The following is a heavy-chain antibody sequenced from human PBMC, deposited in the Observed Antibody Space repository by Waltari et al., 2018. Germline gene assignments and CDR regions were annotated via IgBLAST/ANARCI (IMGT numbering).Heavy chain of an antibody. Sequence: EVQLLESGGGLVQPGGSLRLSCGASGFTFSSYAMSWVRQAPGKGLEWVSVIYSGGSTYYADSVKGRFTISRDNSKNTLYLQMNSLRAEDTAVYYCAKAFDSSGSDFDYWGQGTLVTVSS. CDR1: GFTFSSYA. CDR2: IYSGGST. J-gene: IGHJ4*02. D-gene: IGHD3-22*01. V-gene: IGHV3-23*03. CDR3: AKAFDSSGSDFDY.